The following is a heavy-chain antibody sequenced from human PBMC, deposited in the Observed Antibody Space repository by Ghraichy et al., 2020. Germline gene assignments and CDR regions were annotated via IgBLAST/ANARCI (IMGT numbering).Heavy chain of an antibody. CDR2: ISASGAAT. CDR1: GFTFSNHA. D-gene: IGHD6-19*01. Sequence: GGSLRLACAVSGFTFSNHAMTWVRQAPGKGLEWVSSISASGAATYYADDMRGRFTISRDNSRNTLNLQMNTLRADDTAVFYCGVHTSGWYTGAVYWGQGTLVTVSS. J-gene: IGHJ4*02. CDR3: GVHTSGWYTGAVY. V-gene: IGHV3-23*01.